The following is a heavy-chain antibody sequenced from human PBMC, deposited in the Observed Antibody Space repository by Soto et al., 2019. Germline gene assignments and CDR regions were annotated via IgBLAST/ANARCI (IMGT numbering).Heavy chain of an antibody. D-gene: IGHD6-6*01. CDR1: GGSITSDGYY. CDR3: ARSQGSSRHWIDP. CDR2: MYVDGEA. Sequence: QLLLQGSRPELVKPSETVSLSCTVSGGSITSDGYYWGWIRQSPGKGLEWIGSMYVDGEAYYYPSLASRVTISLDTSKSEFSLRLNSVTAADTAVYYCARSQGSSRHWIDPWGQGTLVTVSS. J-gene: IGHJ5*02. V-gene: IGHV4-39*01.